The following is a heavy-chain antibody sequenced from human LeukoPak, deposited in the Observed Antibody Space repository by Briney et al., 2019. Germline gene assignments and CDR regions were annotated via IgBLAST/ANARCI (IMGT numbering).Heavy chain of an antibody. J-gene: IGHJ4*02. CDR3: AKGFDRAVAAEIY. CDR2: IYSGGST. V-gene: IGHV3-66*02. Sequence: PGGSLRLSCAASGFTVSSSYMSWVRQAPGKGLEWVSVIYSGGSTYYADSVKGRFTISRDNSKNTLYLQMNSLRAEDTAVYYCAKGFDRAVAAEIYWGQGTLVTVSS. CDR1: GFTVSSSY. D-gene: IGHD6-19*01.